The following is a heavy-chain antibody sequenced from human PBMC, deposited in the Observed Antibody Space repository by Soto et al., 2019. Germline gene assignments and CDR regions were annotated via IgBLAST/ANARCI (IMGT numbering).Heavy chain of an antibody. J-gene: IGHJ5*02. CDR1: GYTYTSYY. CDR2: IFPANGKT. V-gene: IGHV1-3*01. Sequence: GASAKATSKASGYTYTSYYIHWVRQATGQRFEWMGRIFPANGKTIYSQNFQGRVTITSDTSTNTVYMELTPLISEDTAVYYCARDWGPALGNNWFDPWGQGTPVTVSS. D-gene: IGHD3-16*01. CDR3: ARDWGPALGNNWFDP.